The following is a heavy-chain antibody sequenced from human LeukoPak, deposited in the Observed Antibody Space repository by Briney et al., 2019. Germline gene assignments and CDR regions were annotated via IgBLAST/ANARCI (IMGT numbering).Heavy chain of an antibody. D-gene: IGHD5-18*01. Sequence: GASVKVSCKTSGYTFTDYYIHWARQAPGQGLEWMGWINPESGGTSYAQHLQGRVTMTRDTSISTAYMDLSRLKSDDTAVYYCARDRSRGYSYGLESLYWGQGTLVTVSS. CDR2: INPESGGT. V-gene: IGHV1-2*02. CDR3: ARDRSRGYSYGLESLY. CDR1: GYTFTDYY. J-gene: IGHJ4*02.